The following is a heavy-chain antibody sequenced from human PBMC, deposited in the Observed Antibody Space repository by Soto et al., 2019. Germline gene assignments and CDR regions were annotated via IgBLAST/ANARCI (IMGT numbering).Heavy chain of an antibody. CDR3: ARGAASRLNWFDP. Sequence: QVQLVQSGAEVKKPGASVKVSCKASGYTFTSYAMHWVRQAPGQRLEWMGWINAGNGNTKYSQKFQGRVTITRDTSAGIAYMELSSLRSEDTAVYYCARGAASRLNWFDPWGQGTLVTVSS. CDR1: GYTFTSYA. CDR2: INAGNGNT. V-gene: IGHV1-3*01. J-gene: IGHJ5*02. D-gene: IGHD6-25*01.